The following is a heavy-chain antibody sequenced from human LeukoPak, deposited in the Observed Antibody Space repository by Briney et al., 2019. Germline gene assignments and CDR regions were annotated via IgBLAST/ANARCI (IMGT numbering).Heavy chain of an antibody. CDR3: TKSAAVLYYYDSSDH. D-gene: IGHD3-22*01. CDR2: ISYDGSNT. V-gene: IGHV3-30*18. CDR1: GFTFSNHA. Sequence: GGSLRLSCATSGFTFSNHAMNWVRQAPGKGPEWAGVISYDGSNTVYAASVKGRITISRDNVKNTLYLEMHSLRIEDTAVYYCTKSAAVLYYYDSSDHWGQGTLVTVSS. J-gene: IGHJ4*02.